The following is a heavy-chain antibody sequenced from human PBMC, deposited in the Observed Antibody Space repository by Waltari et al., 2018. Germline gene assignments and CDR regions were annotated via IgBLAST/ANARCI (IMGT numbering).Heavy chain of an antibody. D-gene: IGHD2-15*01. CDR3: ARADCSGGSCLGFDS. Sequence: QLPLQESGSRLLKPSQTLSLTCSVSGASISNGAFSWSWIRQPPGKGLQWIGFLYHSGSRYYNPSLKSRVSMSADRSKSQFSLKLDSVTAADTAVYYCARADCSGGSCLGFDSWGQGTLVTVSS. V-gene: IGHV4-30-2*01. CDR1: GASISNGAFS. CDR2: LYHSGSR. J-gene: IGHJ4*02.